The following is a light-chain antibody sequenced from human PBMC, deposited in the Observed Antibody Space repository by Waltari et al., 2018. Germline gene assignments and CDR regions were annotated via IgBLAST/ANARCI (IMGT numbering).Light chain of an antibody. Sequence: QSALTQPASASGSPGQSITISCTGTNNDIGSYNLVSWYQQHPGKAPKVIIFEVNKRPSGVSNRFSGSKSGNTASLTVFGLHPEDEADYYCCSYAGTPRVVFGGGTKLTVL. J-gene: IGLJ2*01. CDR3: CSYAGTPRVV. CDR2: EVN. V-gene: IGLV2-23*02. CDR1: NNDIGSYNL.